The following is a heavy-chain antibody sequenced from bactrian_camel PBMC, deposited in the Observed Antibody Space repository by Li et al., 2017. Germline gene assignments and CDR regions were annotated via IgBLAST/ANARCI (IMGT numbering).Heavy chain of an antibody. CDR1: GYIGNKYC. Sequence: HVQLVESGGGQVQTGGSLRLSCAAPGYIGNKYCMGWIRQAPGKQREGVAGIDRDGITTYADSVKGRFTISQDNAKNTLYLQMNSLNPEDTGMYYCAAGRLRNGYCYSLLNRLAYNNWGQGTQVTVS. J-gene: IGHJ4*01. D-gene: IGHD2*01. CDR3: AAGRLRNGYCYSLLNRLAYNN. V-gene: IGHV3S53*01. CDR2: IDRDGIT.